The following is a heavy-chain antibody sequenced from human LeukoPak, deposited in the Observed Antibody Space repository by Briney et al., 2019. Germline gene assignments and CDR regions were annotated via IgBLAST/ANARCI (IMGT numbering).Heavy chain of an antibody. CDR3: ARAVKYYYDSSGYYYVPYYFDY. CDR1: GGSISSSSYY. CDR2: IYYSGST. Sequence: PSETLSLTCTVSGGSISSSSYYRGWIRQPPGKGLERIGSIYYSGSTYYNPSLKSRVTISVDTSKNQFSLKLSSVTAADTAVYYCARAVKYYYDSSGYYYVPYYFDYWGQGTLATVSS. D-gene: IGHD3-22*01. V-gene: IGHV4-39*07. J-gene: IGHJ4*02.